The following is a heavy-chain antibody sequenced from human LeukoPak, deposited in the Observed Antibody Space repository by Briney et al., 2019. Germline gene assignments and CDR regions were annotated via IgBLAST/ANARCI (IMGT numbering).Heavy chain of an antibody. CDR2: IHHSGST. CDR1: GGSIDSGDYY. V-gene: IGHV4-39*07. Sequence: PSETLSLTCTVSGGSIDSGDYYWGWIRQPPGKGLECNASIHHSGSTYYDPSLKSRVTLSVDTSKNQFSLTLRSVTAADTAIYYCARHPIQRSLGGVPDWFDPWGQGTLVTVSS. CDR3: ARHPIQRSLGGVPDWFDP. J-gene: IGHJ5*02. D-gene: IGHD5-18*01.